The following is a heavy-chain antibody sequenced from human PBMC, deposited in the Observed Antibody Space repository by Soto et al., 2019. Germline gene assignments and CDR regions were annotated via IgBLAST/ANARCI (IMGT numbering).Heavy chain of an antibody. D-gene: IGHD2-15*01. J-gene: IGHJ2*01. CDR1: GYTFNNYC. CDR2: IGHYNGNT. V-gene: IGHV1-18*01. Sequence: QVQLVQSGAEVKKPGASVKVSCKASGYTFNNYCISWVRQAPGQGLEWMGWIGHYNGNTDHAQNFQGRVTMTTDTSTTTADMELRSLRSDDTALYYCARCYCSVGSCYTCWHFDLWGRGTLVTVSS. CDR3: ARCYCSVGSCYTCWHFDL.